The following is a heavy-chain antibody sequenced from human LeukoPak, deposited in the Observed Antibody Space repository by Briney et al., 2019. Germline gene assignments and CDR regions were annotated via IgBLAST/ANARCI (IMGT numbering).Heavy chain of an antibody. CDR2: ISWNSGSI. D-gene: IGHD6-25*01. CDR3: ARSSAYYYYYYYMDV. Sequence: GGSLRLSWEASGLTFDDYAMHWVRQAQGKGLEWVSGISWNSGSIGYADSVKGRFTISRDNAKNSLYLQMNSLRAEDTAVYYCARSSAYYYYYYYMDVWGKGTTVTVSS. V-gene: IGHV3-9*01. CDR1: GLTFDDYA. J-gene: IGHJ6*03.